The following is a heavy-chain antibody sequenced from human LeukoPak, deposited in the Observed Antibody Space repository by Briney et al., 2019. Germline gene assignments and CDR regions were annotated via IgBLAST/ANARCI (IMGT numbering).Heavy chain of an antibody. CDR2: ISSGTTYI. J-gene: IGHJ4*02. CDR3: ARGKYYFGSVLYYPFDY. CDR1: GFTFSTYT. Sequence: GGSLRLSCAASGFTFSTYTMNWVRQAPGKGLEWVSSISSGTTYIYYADSLKGRFTISRDDAKNSLYLQMNSLRAEDTAVYYCARGKYYFGSVLYYPFDYWGQGTLVTVSS. V-gene: IGHV3-21*01. D-gene: IGHD3-10*01.